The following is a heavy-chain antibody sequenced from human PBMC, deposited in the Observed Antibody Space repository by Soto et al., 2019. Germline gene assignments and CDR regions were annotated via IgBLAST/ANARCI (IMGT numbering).Heavy chain of an antibody. CDR2: IYYSGST. V-gene: IGHV4-30-4*01. D-gene: IGHD2-15*01. CDR3: ARYGSGECNRGSCYSPFDY. CDR1: GRSISSVNYY. Sequence: QVPLQESGPGLVKPSQTLSLTCTVSGRSISSVNYYWSWIRQPPGKGLEWIGYIYYSGSTYYNPSLRSRVTISVDTSKNQFSLKLSSVTAADTAVYYCARYGSGECNRGSCYSPFDYWGQGTLVTVSS. J-gene: IGHJ4*02.